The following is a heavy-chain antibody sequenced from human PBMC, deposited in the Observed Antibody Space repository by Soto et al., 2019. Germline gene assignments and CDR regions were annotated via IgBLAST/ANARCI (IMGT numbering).Heavy chain of an antibody. CDR1: GFSLATSGVG. J-gene: IGHJ4*02. CDR3: AHRVGLQGNWNGGYFDF. CDR2: IYWDDDK. D-gene: IGHD1-1*01. V-gene: IGHV2-5*02. Sequence: QVTLEESGPTRVKPTQTLTLTCTFSGFSLATSGVGVGWVRQPPGKALERLALIYWDDDKRYSPSLRSRLTLPKDTSINQVVLTMTNMDPVDTATYYCAHRVGLQGNWNGGYFDFWGQGALVTVSS.